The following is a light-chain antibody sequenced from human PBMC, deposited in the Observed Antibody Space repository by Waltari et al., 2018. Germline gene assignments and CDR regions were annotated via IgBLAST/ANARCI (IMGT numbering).Light chain of an antibody. CDR2: TDN. CDR1: RSNIGRNP. V-gene: IGLV1-44*01. Sequence: QSVLTQPPSASGTPGQRVTISCSGSRSNIGRNPGGCYQQVPGTAPKLLIFTDNRRPSGVPDRVSASKSGTSASLAISGLQSEDEAHYYCSTWDDSLNGAVFGGGTRVTVL. J-gene: IGLJ3*02. CDR3: STWDDSLNGAV.